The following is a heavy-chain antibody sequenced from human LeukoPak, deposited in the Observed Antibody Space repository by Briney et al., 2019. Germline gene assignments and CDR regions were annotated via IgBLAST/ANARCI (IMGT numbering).Heavy chain of an antibody. CDR3: AKDLLLWFGESNATDY. D-gene: IGHD3-10*01. Sequence: GGSLRLSCAASGFTFSSYAIHWVRQAPGKGLEWVAFIRYDGSNKYYADSVKGRFTISRDNSKNTLYLQMNSQRAEDTAVYYCAKDLLLWFGESNATDYWGQGTLVTVSS. CDR2: IRYDGSNK. CDR1: GFTFSSYA. J-gene: IGHJ4*02. V-gene: IGHV3-30*02.